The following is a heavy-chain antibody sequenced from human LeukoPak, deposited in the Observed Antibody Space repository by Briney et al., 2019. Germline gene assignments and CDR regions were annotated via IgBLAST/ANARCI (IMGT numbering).Heavy chain of an antibody. J-gene: IGHJ4*02. V-gene: IGHV3-23*01. CDR3: AKPGAAAGPSGY. CDR2: INADGTDT. D-gene: IGHD6-13*01. CDR1: GFTFSNYA. Sequence: GGSLRLSCAASGFTFSNYAMSWVRQAPGKGLEWVSAINADGTDTYSADSVKGRFTISRDNSKNTLYLQMNSLRAEDTAVYYCAKPGAAAGPSGYWGQGTLVTVSS.